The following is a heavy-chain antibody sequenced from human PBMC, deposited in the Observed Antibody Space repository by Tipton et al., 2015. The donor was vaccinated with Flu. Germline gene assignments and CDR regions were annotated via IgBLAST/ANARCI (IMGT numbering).Heavy chain of an antibody. Sequence: QSGAEVKKSGSSVKVSCKASGGTFRSHAISWVRQAPGQGLEWMGGIIAIFGTTNYAQKFQGRVTITADESTSTVYMELISVRSEDTAVYFCARGPNYYQSYMDVWGTGTTVIVSS. CDR2: IIAIFGTT. CDR1: GGTFRSHA. V-gene: IGHV1-69*01. J-gene: IGHJ6*03. CDR3: ARGPNYYQSYMDV.